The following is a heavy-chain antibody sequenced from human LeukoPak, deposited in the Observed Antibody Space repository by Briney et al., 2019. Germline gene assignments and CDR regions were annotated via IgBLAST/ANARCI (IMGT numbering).Heavy chain of an antibody. CDR2: IYHSGST. V-gene: IGHV4-4*02. CDR3: ARGPHCSGGSCYSVSDY. D-gene: IGHD2-15*01. Sequence: PSETLSLTCAVSGGSISSSNWWSWVRQPPGKGLEWIGEIYHSGSTNYNPSLKSRVTISLDTSKNQFSLKLTSVTAADTAVYYCARGPHCSGGSCYSVSDYWGQGTLVTVSS. J-gene: IGHJ4*02. CDR1: GGSISSSNW.